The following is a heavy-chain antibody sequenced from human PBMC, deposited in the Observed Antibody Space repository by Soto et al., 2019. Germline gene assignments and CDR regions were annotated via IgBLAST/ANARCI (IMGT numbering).Heavy chain of an antibody. J-gene: IGHJ6*02. CDR2: ISGSGSST. Sequence: GGSLRLSCAASGFTFSSYAMSWVRQAPGKGLEWVSAISGSGSSTYYADSVKGRFTISRDNAKNTLYLQMNSLRVEDPVVYFCAKGGGKWGASGILTGYYSYGMDVWGQGTMVTVSS. CDR3: AKGGGKWGASGILTGYYSYGMDV. CDR1: GFTFSSYA. V-gene: IGHV3-23*01. D-gene: IGHD3-9*01.